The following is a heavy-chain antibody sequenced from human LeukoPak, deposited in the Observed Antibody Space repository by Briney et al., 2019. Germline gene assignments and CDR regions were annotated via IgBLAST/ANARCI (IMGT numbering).Heavy chain of an antibody. D-gene: IGHD3-3*01. CDR1: GFTFDNYA. Sequence: PGGSLRLSCAASGFTFDNYAISWVRQTPGKGLEWVSAIGGSGGDSSYADSVKGRFTISKDNSKSTLYLQMNSLRAEDTAIYYCAKTLRDLEWLTGELDVWGQGTTVTVSS. CDR2: IGGSGGDS. J-gene: IGHJ6*02. V-gene: IGHV3-23*01. CDR3: AKTLRDLEWLTGELDV.